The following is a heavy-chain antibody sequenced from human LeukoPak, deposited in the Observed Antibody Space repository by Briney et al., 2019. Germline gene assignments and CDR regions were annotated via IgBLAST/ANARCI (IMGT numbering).Heavy chain of an antibody. CDR2: INSDGYSI. CDR3: ARPPAFEPLDS. J-gene: IGHJ4*02. V-gene: IGHV3-74*01. D-gene: IGHD2-2*01. CDR1: GFTFSSYW. Sequence: GGSLSHSRAASGFTFSSYWMHWVRQAPGKGLVWVSRINSDGYSISYADSVKGRFTISRDNAKNTLYLQMNSLRAEDTAVYYCARPPAFEPLDSWGQKTLLTVSS.